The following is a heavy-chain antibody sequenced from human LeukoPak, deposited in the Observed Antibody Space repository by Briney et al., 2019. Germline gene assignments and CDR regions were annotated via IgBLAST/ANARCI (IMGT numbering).Heavy chain of an antibody. Sequence: GGSLRLSCVGSEFTVSSNYMTWVRQAPGKGLEWVSIIYSGGSTYYGDSVKGRFSISRDNSKNTLYLHMNNPRAEDTAIYYCATDFYGSGLWGQGTLVTVSS. CDR2: IYSGGST. CDR1: EFTVSSNY. CDR3: ATDFYGSGL. V-gene: IGHV3-53*01. D-gene: IGHD3-10*01. J-gene: IGHJ4*02.